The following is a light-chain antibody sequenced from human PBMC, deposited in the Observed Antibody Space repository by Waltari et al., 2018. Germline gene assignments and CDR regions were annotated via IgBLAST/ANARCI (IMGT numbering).Light chain of an antibody. CDR1: TNDVDGHKC. J-gene: IGLJ2*01. CDR3: CTCTSSSSYV. Sequence: QSALTHPASVSGSPGQSITIPCSGITNDVDGHKCVSCYQHHPGKAPKLIIYDVTNRPAGVTNRFSGSKSGNTASLSISGLRAEDEAVYHCCTCTSSSSYVFGGGTKVTVL. V-gene: IGLV2-14*03. CDR2: DVT.